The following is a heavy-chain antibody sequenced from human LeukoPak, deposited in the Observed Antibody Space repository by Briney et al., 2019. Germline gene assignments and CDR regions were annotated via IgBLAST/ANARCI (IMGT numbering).Heavy chain of an antibody. V-gene: IGHV3-21*01. CDR3: ARDRGYYYGSGIGPDAFDI. D-gene: IGHD3-10*01. CDR2: ISSSSSYI. CDR1: GFTFSSYS. Sequence: KTGGSLRLSCAASGFTFSSYSMNWVRRAPGKGLEWVSSISSSSSYIYYADSVKGRFTISRDNAKNSLYLQMNSLRAEDTAVYYCARDRGYYYGSGIGPDAFDIWGQGTMVTVSS. J-gene: IGHJ3*02.